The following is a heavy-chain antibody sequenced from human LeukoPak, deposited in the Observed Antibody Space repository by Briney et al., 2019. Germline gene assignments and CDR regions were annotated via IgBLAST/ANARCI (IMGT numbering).Heavy chain of an antibody. V-gene: IGHV4-39*01. Sequence: SETLSLTCTVSGGSISSSSYYWGWIRQPPGKGLEWIGSIYYSGSTYYNPSLKSRVTISVDTSKNQFSLKLSSVTAADTAVYYCARLTLRRITIFANAFDIWGQGTMVTVSS. CDR2: IYYSGST. CDR1: GGSISSSSYY. D-gene: IGHD3-3*01. CDR3: ARLTLRRITIFANAFDI. J-gene: IGHJ3*02.